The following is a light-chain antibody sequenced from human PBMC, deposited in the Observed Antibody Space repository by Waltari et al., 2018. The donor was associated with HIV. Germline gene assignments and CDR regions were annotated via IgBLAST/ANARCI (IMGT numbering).Light chain of an antibody. V-gene: IGLV1-47*01. CDR3: AAWDDSLSGVV. Sequence: QSVLTQPPSASGTPGQRVTISCSGSSSNLGSNYVYWYQQLPGTAPKLLMHRNNQRPSGVPDRFSGSKSGTSASLAISGLRSEDEADYYCAAWDDSLSGVVFGGGTKLTVL. J-gene: IGLJ2*01. CDR2: RNN. CDR1: SSNLGSNY.